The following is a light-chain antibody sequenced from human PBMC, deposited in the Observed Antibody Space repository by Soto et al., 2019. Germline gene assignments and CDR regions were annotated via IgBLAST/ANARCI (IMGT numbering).Light chain of an antibody. CDR1: QSVSSSY. Sequence: EIVLTQSPGTLSLSPGDRATLSCRASQSVSSSYLAWLQQKPGQAPRLLIYGASSRATGIPDRFSGSGSGTDFTLTISRLEPEDFAVYYCQQYDSPPIIFGQGTRLEI. CDR2: GAS. CDR3: QQYDSPPII. V-gene: IGKV3-20*01. J-gene: IGKJ5*01.